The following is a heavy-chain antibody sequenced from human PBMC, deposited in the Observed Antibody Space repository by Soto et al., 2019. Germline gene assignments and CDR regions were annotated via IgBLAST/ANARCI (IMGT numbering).Heavy chain of an antibody. Sequence: SLRRSWAASGFTFSHYGIHWVRQAPGKVLEWLAVISYDGSNKHYADSVKGRFTVSRDNSKNTLYLQMNSLRAEDTAVYYCARGKNTVYYYDSSGYPDYWGQGTLVTVSS. J-gene: IGHJ4*02. D-gene: IGHD3-22*01. CDR1: GFTFSHYG. V-gene: IGHV3-30*03. CDR3: ARGKNTVYYYDSSGYPDY. CDR2: ISYDGSNK.